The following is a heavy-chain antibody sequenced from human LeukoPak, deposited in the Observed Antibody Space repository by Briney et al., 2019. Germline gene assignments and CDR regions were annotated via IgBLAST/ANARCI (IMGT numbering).Heavy chain of an antibody. Sequence: SETLSLTGTVSGGSISGNYWTWIRQPAGKGLEWIGRIYTSGTTNYNPSLKSRVSLSVDTSKNQFSLNLSSLTAADTAVYFCARERNLAAAGYLFDSWGQGTLVIVSS. CDR1: GGSISGNY. V-gene: IGHV4-4*07. D-gene: IGHD6-13*01. J-gene: IGHJ4*02. CDR3: ARERNLAAAGYLFDS. CDR2: IYTSGTT.